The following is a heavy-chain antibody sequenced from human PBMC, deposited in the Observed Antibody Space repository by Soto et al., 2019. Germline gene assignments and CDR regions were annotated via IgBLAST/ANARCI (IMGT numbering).Heavy chain of an antibody. Sequence: PGGSLRLSCSASGFTFSSYAMHWVRQAPGKGLEYVSAISSNGGSTYYADSVKGRFTISRDNSKNTLYLQMSSLRAEDTAVYYCVKEQGYYDSSGPFDYWGQGTLVTVSS. CDR3: VKEQGYYDSSGPFDY. CDR2: ISSNGGST. J-gene: IGHJ4*02. V-gene: IGHV3-64D*06. D-gene: IGHD3-22*01. CDR1: GFTFSSYA.